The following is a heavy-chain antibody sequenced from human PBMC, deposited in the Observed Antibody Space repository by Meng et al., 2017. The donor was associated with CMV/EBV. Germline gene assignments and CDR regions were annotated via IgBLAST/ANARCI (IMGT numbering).Heavy chain of an antibody. CDR3: ARDRTIFGVVINTNYYYYYGMDV. V-gene: IGHV3-21*01. CDR2: ISSSSSYI. Sequence: GGSLRLSCAASGFTFSSYSMNWVRQAPGKGLEWVSSISSSSSYIYYADSVKGRITISRDNAKNSLYLQMNSLRVEDTAVYYCARDRTIFGVVINTNYYYYYGMDVWGQGTTVTVSS. J-gene: IGHJ6*02. D-gene: IGHD3-3*01. CDR1: GFTFSSYS.